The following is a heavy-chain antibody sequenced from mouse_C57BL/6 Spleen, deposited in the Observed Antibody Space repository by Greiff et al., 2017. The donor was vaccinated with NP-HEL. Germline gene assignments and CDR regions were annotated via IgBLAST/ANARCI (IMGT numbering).Heavy chain of an antibody. V-gene: IGHV5-4*01. Sequence: EVQLQQSGGGLVKPGGSLKLSCAASGFTFSSYAMSWVRQTPEKRLEWVATISDGGSYTYYPDNVKGRFTISRDNAKNNLYLQMSHLKSEDTAMYYCARDRAYYSNFYAMDYWGQGTSVTVSS. J-gene: IGHJ4*01. CDR3: ARDRAYYSNFYAMDY. D-gene: IGHD2-5*01. CDR1: GFTFSSYA. CDR2: ISDGGSYT.